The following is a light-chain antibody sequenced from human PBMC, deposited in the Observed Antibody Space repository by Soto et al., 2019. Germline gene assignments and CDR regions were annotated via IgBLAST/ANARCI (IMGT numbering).Light chain of an antibody. CDR1: SSNIGNNY. Sequence: QSVLTQPPSVSAAPGQKVTISCSGSSSNIGNNYVSWYQQLPGTAPKLLIYDNNKRPSGIPVRFSGSKSDTSATLGITGLQTGDEADYYCGTWDSSLSSWVFGGGTQLTVL. J-gene: IGLJ3*02. CDR3: GTWDSSLSSWV. V-gene: IGLV1-51*01. CDR2: DNN.